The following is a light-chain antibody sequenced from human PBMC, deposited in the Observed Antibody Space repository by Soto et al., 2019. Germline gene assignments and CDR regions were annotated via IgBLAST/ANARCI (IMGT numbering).Light chain of an antibody. V-gene: IGLV2-23*02. CDR1: SDIGNYNL. J-gene: IGLJ1*01. CDR2: EVT. Sequence: QSVVTQPASVSGSPGQSVTISCSGSDIGNYNLVSWYQHLPGRAPKLLIFEVTMRPSGISDRFSGSKSASTASLTISGLQAEDEGDYDCASYAGSRTYVFGSGTKVTVL. CDR3: ASYAGSRTYV.